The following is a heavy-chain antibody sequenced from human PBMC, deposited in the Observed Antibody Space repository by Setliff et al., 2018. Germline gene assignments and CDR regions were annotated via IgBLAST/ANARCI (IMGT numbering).Heavy chain of an antibody. CDR2: ISGSGGST. CDR3: AKGPYYDFWSGFLAFDY. Sequence: GGSLRLSCAASGFTFSSYAMSWVRQAPGKGLEWVSAISGSGGSTYYADSVKGRFTISRDNSKYTLYLQMNSLRAEDTAVYYCAKGPYYDFWSGFLAFDYWGQGTLVTVSS. D-gene: IGHD3-3*01. V-gene: IGHV3-23*01. CDR1: GFTFSSYA. J-gene: IGHJ4*02.